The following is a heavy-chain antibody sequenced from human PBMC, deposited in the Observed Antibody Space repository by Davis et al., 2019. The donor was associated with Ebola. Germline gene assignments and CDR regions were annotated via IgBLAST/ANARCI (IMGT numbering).Heavy chain of an antibody. D-gene: IGHD2-21*01. CDR2: IYYSGST. Sequence: PSETLSLTCTVSGGSISSYYWSWIRQPPGKGLEWIGYIYYSGSTNYNPSLKSRVTISVDTSKNQFSLKLSSVTAADTAVYYCARVLPAYCGGDCYHYYYYYMDVWGKGTTVTVSS. J-gene: IGHJ6*03. CDR3: ARVLPAYCGGDCYHYYYYYMDV. CDR1: GGSISSYY. V-gene: IGHV4-59*01.